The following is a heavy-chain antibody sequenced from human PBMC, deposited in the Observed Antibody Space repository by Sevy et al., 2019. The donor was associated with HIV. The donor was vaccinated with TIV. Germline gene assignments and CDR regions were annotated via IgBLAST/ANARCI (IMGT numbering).Heavy chain of an antibody. Sequence: GGSLRLSCSVSGFNFSTYAMHWVRQAPGKGLEWVAVISSDVIRKYYGASVRGRFAISRDNSNNTLSLQMNSLRIEDTAVCYCARDARGDAARPEYWGQGTLVTVSS. CDR3: ARDARGDAARPEY. CDR2: ISSDVIRK. D-gene: IGHD3-16*01. V-gene: IGHV3-30*09. CDR1: GFNFSTYA. J-gene: IGHJ4*02.